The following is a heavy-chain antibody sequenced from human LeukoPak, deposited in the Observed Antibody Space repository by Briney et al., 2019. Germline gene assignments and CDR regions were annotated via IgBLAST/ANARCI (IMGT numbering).Heavy chain of an antibody. CDR1: GFTVSSNY. CDR2: IYSGGST. J-gene: IGHJ3*02. V-gene: IGHV3-53*01. CDR3: ARDRSGDDAFDI. D-gene: IGHD2-21*02. Sequence: GGSLRLSCAASGFTVSSNYMSWVRQAPGKGLEWVSVIYSGGSTYYADSVKGRFTISRDNSKNTLYIQMNSLRAEDTAVYYCARDRSGDDAFDIWGQGTMATVSS.